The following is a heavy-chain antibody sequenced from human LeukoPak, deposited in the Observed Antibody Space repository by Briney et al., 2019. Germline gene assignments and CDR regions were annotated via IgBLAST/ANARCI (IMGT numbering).Heavy chain of an antibody. CDR2: ISYDGSNK. Sequence: GRSLRLSCAASGFTFRSYGMHWVRQAPGKGLEWVAVISYDGSNKFYADSVKGRFTISRDNSKNTLFLQMNSLRVEDAAFYYCAQDVVMGPTNHGLDYWGQGTLVTVSS. D-gene: IGHD1-26*01. J-gene: IGHJ4*02. V-gene: IGHV3-30*18. CDR3: AQDVVMGPTNHGLDY. CDR1: GFTFRSYG.